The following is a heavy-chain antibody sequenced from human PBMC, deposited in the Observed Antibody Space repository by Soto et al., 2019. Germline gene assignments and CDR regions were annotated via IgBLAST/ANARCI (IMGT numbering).Heavy chain of an antibody. CDR1: GYTFTSYY. V-gene: IGHV1-46*01. CDR2: INPSGGST. J-gene: IGHJ4*02. Sequence: SVKVSCKASGYTFTSYYMHWVRQAPGQGLEWMGIINPSGGSTSYAQKFQGRVTMTRDTSTSTVYMELSSLRSEDTAVYYCARPHNGVSDYYDSSGGIEYWGQGTLVTVSS. D-gene: IGHD3-22*01. CDR3: ARPHNGVSDYYDSSGGIEY.